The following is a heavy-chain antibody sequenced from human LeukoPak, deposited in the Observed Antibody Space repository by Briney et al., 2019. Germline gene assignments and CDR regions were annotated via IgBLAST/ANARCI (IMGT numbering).Heavy chain of an antibody. CDR2: IYSGGST. CDR3: VRPYISAPDTRCFER. D-gene: IGHD6-13*01. J-gene: IGHJ5*02. Sequence: HAGGSLRPSCAASGFTLSSRLMSWVRQAPGKGLEWVSIIYSGGSTYYADFVKGRFTISRDNSKNTLYLQMASLRAEDTAVYFCVRPYISAPDTRCFERWGQGTLVTVSS. V-gene: IGHV3-66*04. CDR1: GFTLSSRL.